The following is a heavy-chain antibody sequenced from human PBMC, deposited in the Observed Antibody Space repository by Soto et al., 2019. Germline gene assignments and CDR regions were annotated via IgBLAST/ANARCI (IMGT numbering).Heavy chain of an antibody. V-gene: IGHV3-23*01. CDR2: ISGSGGST. CDR1: GFTFSSYA. D-gene: IGHD3-10*01. J-gene: IGHJ4*02. CDR3: AKSVGVRGGTEYFDY. Sequence: EVQLLESGGGLIQPGGSLRLSCAASGFTFSSYAMSWVRQAPGKGLEWVSAISGSGGSTYYADSVKGRFTISRDNSKNTLYLQMNSLRAEDTAVYYCAKSVGVRGGTEYFDYWGQGTLVTVSS.